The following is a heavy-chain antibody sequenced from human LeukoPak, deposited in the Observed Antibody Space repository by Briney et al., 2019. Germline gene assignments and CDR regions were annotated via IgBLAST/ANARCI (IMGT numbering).Heavy chain of an antibody. Sequence: PSETLSLTCTVSGGSISNYYWSWIRQPAGKGLEWIGRISASGNTNYNPSLKSRVTISVDTSKNQFSLKLSSVTAADTAVYYCAGSIAARLDYWGQGTLVTVSS. D-gene: IGHD6-6*01. V-gene: IGHV4-4*07. J-gene: IGHJ4*02. CDR3: AGSIAARLDY. CDR2: ISASGNT. CDR1: GGSISNYY.